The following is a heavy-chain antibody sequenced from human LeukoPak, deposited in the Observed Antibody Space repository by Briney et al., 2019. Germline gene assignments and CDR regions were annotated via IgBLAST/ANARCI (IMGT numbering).Heavy chain of an antibody. CDR2: IGGNGGDT. V-gene: IGHV3-23*01. D-gene: IGHD3-16*02. CDR1: GFTFGSHV. Sequence: GGSLRLSCAVSGFTFGSHVMSWVRQAPGKGLEWVAIIGGNGGDTHYADSVRGRFTISRDNSKDTLYLQMNSLRAEDTAVYYCAKSLYGGCDYWGQGTVVTVSS. CDR3: AKSLYGGCDY. J-gene: IGHJ4*02.